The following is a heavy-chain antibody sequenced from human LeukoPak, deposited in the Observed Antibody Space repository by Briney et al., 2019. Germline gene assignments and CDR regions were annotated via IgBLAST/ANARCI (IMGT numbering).Heavy chain of an antibody. V-gene: IGHV3-30*03. CDR3: ARGGNIVGVELDY. Sequence: RGSPRLSCAPSGVTLSSDGMRCGCHGPRERLWRVAVISYDVGKKNYTDSVKGRFTISRDNSKNTLYLQMSSLRAEDTAVYYCARGGNIVGVELDYWGQGTLVTVSS. CDR2: ISYDVGKK. D-gene: IGHD2-15*01. CDR1: GVTLSSDG. J-gene: IGHJ4*02.